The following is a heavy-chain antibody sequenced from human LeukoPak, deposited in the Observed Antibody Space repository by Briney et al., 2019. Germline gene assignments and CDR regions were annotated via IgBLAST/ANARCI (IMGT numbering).Heavy chain of an antibody. J-gene: IGHJ6*03. D-gene: IGHD4-17*01. V-gene: IGHV4-59*01. CDR3: ARRRGGDYGMYYYYYMDV. Sequence: SETLSLTCTVSGGSINNYYWSWIRQPPGKGLEWIGYIYDSGSTNYNPSLKSRVTISVDTSKNQFSLKLSSVTAADTAVYYCARRRGGDYGMYYYYYMDVWGKGTTVTVSS. CDR1: GGSINNYY. CDR2: IYDSGST.